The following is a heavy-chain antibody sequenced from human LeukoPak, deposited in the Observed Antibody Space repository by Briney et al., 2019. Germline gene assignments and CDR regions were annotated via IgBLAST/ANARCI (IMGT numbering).Heavy chain of an antibody. J-gene: IGHJ5*02. CDR3: ARVKRMVRGVRGYWFDP. CDR2: MNPNSGNT. V-gene: IGHV1-8*01. CDR1: GYTFTSYD. D-gene: IGHD3-10*01. Sequence: SVKVSCKAAGYTFTSYDINWVRQATGQGLEWMGWMNPNSGNTGYAQKFQGRVTMTRNNSRSTAYMELSSLRSEDTAVYYCARVKRMVRGVRGYWFDPWGQGTLVTVSS.